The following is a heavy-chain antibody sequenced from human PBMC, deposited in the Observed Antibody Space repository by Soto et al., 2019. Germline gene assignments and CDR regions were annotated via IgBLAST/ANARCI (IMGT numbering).Heavy chain of an antibody. CDR2: ISAYNGNT. CDR3: ARVIAVAGKYFDY. D-gene: IGHD6-19*01. Sequence: APVRVSCKASGYTFTSYGISGVRQAPGQGLEWMGWISAYNGNTNYAQKHQGRVTMTTDTSTSTAYMELRSLRSDDTAVYYFARVIAVAGKYFDYWGQGTLVTVSS. J-gene: IGHJ4*02. CDR1: GYTFTSYG. V-gene: IGHV1-18*01.